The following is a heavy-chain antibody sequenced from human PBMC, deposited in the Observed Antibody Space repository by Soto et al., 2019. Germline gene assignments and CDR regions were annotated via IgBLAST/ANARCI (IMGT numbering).Heavy chain of an antibody. V-gene: IGHV4-61*01. CDR2: IYYSGST. Sequence: QVQLQESGPGLVKPSETLSLTCTVSGGSVSSGSYYWSWIRQPPGKGLEWIGYIYYSGSTNYNPSLKSRVTVTVDTSKNQVSVKVSSVTAADTAVYYCAVVMFGDYWYFDLWGRGTLVTVSS. J-gene: IGHJ2*01. CDR3: AVVMFGDYWYFDL. CDR1: GGSVSSGSYY. D-gene: IGHD3-10*02.